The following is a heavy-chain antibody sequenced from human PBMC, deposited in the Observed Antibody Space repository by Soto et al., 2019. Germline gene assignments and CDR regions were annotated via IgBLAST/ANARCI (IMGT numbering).Heavy chain of an antibody. Sequence: PGWSLRLSCAASGFTFSSYAMHLVRQAPGKGLEWVAVISYDGSNKYYADSVKGRFTISRDNSKNTLYLQMNSLRAEDTAVYYCARALGGMEVWGKGTKVTVSS. J-gene: IGHJ6*04. D-gene: IGHD1-26*01. CDR1: GFTFSSYA. CDR2: ISYDGSNK. V-gene: IGHV3-30-3*01. CDR3: ARALGGMEV.